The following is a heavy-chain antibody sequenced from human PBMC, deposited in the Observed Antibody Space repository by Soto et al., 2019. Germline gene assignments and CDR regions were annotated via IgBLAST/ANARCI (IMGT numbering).Heavy chain of an antibody. J-gene: IGHJ3*02. CDR3: ARCLGTSYGGAFDI. D-gene: IGHD4-17*01. Sequence: EVQLVESGGGLVQPGGSLRLSCAASGFTVTSDHMNWVRQAPGKGLEWVSVIYSGGDTYYVDSVKGRFTIARHNTKNMLYLEINSLRAQELSVYYCARCLGTSYGGAFDIRGKGNMVTVSS. V-gene: IGHV3-53*04. CDR1: GFTVTSDH. CDR2: IYSGGDT.